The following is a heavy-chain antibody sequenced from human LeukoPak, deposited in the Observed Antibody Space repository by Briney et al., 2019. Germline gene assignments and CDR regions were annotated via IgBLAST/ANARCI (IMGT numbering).Heavy chain of an antibody. CDR2: ISGSGGST. V-gene: IGHV3-23*01. J-gene: IGHJ4*02. D-gene: IGHD3-3*01. CDR3: AKEPELFDFWSGYYTFDY. CDR1: GFTFSSYA. Sequence: GGSLRLSCAASGFTFSSYAMSWVRQAPGKGLEWVSAISGSGGSTYHADSVKGRFTISRDNSKNTLYLQMNSLRAEDTAVYYCAKEPELFDFWSGYYTFDYWGQGTLVTVSS.